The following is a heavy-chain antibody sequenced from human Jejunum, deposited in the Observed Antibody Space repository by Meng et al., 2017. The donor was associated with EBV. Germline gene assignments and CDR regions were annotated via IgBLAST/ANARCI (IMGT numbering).Heavy chain of an antibody. CDR3: ARDRGVEDY. D-gene: IGHD5-24*01. V-gene: IGHV4-4*02. CDR1: GGSISTDNW. CDR2: IHHSGST. Sequence: QVPLEAAGPGLVRPSRTLALTCSASGGSISTDNWWSWVRQPPGKGLEYIGEIHHSGSTKYNPSLKSRVTISVDKSNNHFSLKLSSVTAADTAVYYCARDRGVEDYWGQGTLVTVSS. J-gene: IGHJ4*02.